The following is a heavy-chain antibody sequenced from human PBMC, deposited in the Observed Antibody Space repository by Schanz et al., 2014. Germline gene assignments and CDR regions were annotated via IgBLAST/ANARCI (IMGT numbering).Heavy chain of an antibody. D-gene: IGHD3-3*01. CDR1: GGTFSSST. CDR2: IIPILDKT. J-gene: IGHJ6*02. V-gene: IGHV1-69*09. Sequence: QVQLVQSGAEVKKPGSSVKVSCQASGGTFSSSTLTWVRQAPGQGLEWMGRIIPILDKTNYAQKFQSRATMSADKSTSAVYMEVSVLRADDTAVYYCAKGDRTLYYAMHVWGQGSTVIVSS. CDR3: AKGDRTLYYAMHV.